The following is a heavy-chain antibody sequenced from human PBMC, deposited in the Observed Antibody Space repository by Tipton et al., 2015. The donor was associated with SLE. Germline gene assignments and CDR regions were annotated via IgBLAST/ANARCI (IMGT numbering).Heavy chain of an antibody. CDR3: ARDGRRGFWSAYWTFDP. J-gene: IGHJ5*02. D-gene: IGHD3-3*01. CDR2: INPSGGST. CDR1: GYTFTSYY. Sequence: QLVQSGAEVKKPGASVKVSCKASGYTFTSYYMHWVRQAPGQGLEWMGMINPSGGSTSYAQKFQGRVSMTRDTSTSTVYMELSSLRSEDTAVYYCARDGRRGFWSAYWTFDPWGQGTLVTVSS. V-gene: IGHV1-46*01.